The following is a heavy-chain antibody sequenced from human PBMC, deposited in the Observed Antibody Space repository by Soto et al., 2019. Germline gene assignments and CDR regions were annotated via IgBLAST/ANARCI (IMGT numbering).Heavy chain of an antibody. Sequence: GGSLRLSCSASGFTFSSYAMHWVRQAPGKGLEYVSAISTNGITTYYADSVKGRFTISRDNSKNTLSLQMSSLRAEDAAVYYCVNDLRGTTPLVEHDYWGQGTLVTVSS. CDR1: GFTFSSYA. CDR2: ISTNGITT. J-gene: IGHJ4*02. CDR3: VNDLRGTTPLVEHDY. V-gene: IGHV3-64D*06. D-gene: IGHD1-1*01.